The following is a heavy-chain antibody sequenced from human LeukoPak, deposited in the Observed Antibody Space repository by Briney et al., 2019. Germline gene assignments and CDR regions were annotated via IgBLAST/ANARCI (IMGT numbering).Heavy chain of an antibody. CDR1: GYTLTSYY. CDR2: INPNSGGT. Sequence: ASVKVSCKASGYTLTSYYMHWVRQAPGQGLEWMGWINPNSGGTNYAQKFQGRVTMTRDTSISTAYMELSRLRSDDTAVYYCARVAVTDYFDYWGQGTLVTVSS. CDR3: ARVAVTDYFDY. V-gene: IGHV1-2*02. J-gene: IGHJ4*02. D-gene: IGHD6-19*01.